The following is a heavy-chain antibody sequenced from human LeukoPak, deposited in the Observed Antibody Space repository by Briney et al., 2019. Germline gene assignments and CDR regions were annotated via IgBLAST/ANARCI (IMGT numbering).Heavy chain of an antibody. J-gene: IGHJ4*02. CDR2: IIPIFGTA. V-gene: IGHV1-69*05. CDR1: GGTFSSYA. Sequence: SVKVSCKASGGTFSSYAISWVRQAPGQGLEWMGGIIPIFGTANYAQKFQGRVTITTDESTSTAYMELSSLRSEDTAVYYCARGLRSNRGMATIFERLSGSEDYWGQGTLVTVSS. D-gene: IGHD5-24*01. CDR3: ARGLRSNRGMATIFERLSGSEDY.